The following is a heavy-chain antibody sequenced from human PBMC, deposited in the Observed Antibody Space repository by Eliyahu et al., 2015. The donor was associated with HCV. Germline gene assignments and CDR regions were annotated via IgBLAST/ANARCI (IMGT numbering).Heavy chain of an antibody. J-gene: IGHJ6*02. CDR1: GFPFSXYG. V-gene: IGHV3-30*18. Sequence: QVQLVESGGGVVQPGRSLRLSCAASGFPFSXYGXHGVRQAPGKGLEWVAVISYDGSNKYYADSVKGRFTISRDNSKNTLYLQMNSLRAEDTAVYYCAKEDGIAALGSVYYYYGVDVWGQGTTVTVSS. CDR3: AKEDGIAALGSVYYYYGVDV. D-gene: IGHD6-13*01. CDR2: ISYDGSNK.